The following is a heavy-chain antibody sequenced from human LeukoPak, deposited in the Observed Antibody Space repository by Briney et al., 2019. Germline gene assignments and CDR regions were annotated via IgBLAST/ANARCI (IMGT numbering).Heavy chain of an antibody. D-gene: IGHD2-21*02. CDR2: IYYSGST. Sequence: KASETLSLTCTVSGGSISSYYWSWIRQPPGKGLEWIGYIYYSGSTNYNPSLKSRVTISVDTSKNQFSLKLSSVTAADAAVYYCARDNSRGDLFDYWGQGTLVTVSS. CDR1: GGSISSYY. V-gene: IGHV4-59*01. CDR3: ARDNSRGDLFDY. J-gene: IGHJ4*02.